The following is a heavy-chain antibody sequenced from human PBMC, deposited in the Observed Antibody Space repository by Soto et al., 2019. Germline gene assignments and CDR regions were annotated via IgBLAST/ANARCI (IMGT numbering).Heavy chain of an antibody. CDR2: IIPTFGTA. CDR1: GGTFSSYA. CDR3: ASGVAAAGTGFDY. D-gene: IGHD6-13*01. V-gene: IGHV1-69*06. Sequence: SVKVSCKASGGTFSSYAISWVRQAPGQGLEWMGGIIPTFGTANYAQKFQGRVTITADKSTSTAYMELSSLRSEDTAVYYCASGVAAAGTGFDYWGQGTLVTVSS. J-gene: IGHJ4*02.